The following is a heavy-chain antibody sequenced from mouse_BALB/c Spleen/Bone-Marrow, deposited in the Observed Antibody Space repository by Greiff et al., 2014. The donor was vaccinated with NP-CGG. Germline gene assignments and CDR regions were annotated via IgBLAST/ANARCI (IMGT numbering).Heavy chain of an antibody. CDR1: GYSITSDYA. CDR2: ISYSGST. D-gene: IGHD2-4*01. Sequence: VQLQQSGPGLVKPSQSLSFTCTVTGYSITSDYAWNWIRQFPGNKLEWMGYISYSGSTSYNPSLKSRISITRDTSKNQFFLQLNSVTTEDTATYYCARDDYGVWGAGTTVTVSS. V-gene: IGHV3-2*02. J-gene: IGHJ1*01. CDR3: ARDDYGV.